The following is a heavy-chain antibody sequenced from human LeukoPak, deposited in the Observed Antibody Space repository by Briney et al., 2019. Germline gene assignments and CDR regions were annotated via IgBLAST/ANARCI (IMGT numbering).Heavy chain of an antibody. CDR2: IYYSGST. CDR3: ARDNYGDSVWFDP. CDR1: GGSISSYY. V-gene: IGHV4-59*01. Sequence: SETLSLTCTVSGGSISSYYWSWIRQPPGKGLEWIGYIYYSGSTNYNPSLKSRVTISVDTSKNQFSLKLSSVPAADTAVYYCARDNYGDSVWFDPWGQGTLVTVSS. D-gene: IGHD4-17*01. J-gene: IGHJ5*02.